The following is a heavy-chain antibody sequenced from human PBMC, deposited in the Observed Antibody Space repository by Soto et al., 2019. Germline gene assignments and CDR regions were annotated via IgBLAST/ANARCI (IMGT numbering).Heavy chain of an antibody. V-gene: IGHV1-18*01. CDR3: AREDIQDIVVVVVAPEGLGY. CDR1: GYTFTSYG. CDR2: ISGYNGNS. J-gene: IGHJ4*02. Sequence: QVQLVQSGAEVKKPGASVKVSSKPSGYTFTSYGISWGRKAPGQGLGWMGRISGYNGNSNYAQNLQGRVTMTTDTSTSTAYMELRSLRSDDTAVYYCAREDIQDIVVVVVAPEGLGYWGQGTLVTVSS. D-gene: IGHD2-15*01.